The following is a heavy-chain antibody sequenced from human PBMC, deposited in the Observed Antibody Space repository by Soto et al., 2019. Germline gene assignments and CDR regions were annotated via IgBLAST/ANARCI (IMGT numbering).Heavy chain of an antibody. D-gene: IGHD1-26*01. J-gene: IGHJ6*02. CDR2: ISSSSSYT. Sequence: GGSLRLSCAVSGFTFNSYSMNWVRQAPGKGLEWVSYISSSSSYTNYADSVKGRFTISRDNAKNSLYLQMNSLRAEDTAVYYCARRSGSYFDYYYYGMDVWGQGTTVTVSS. V-gene: IGHV3-21*05. CDR1: GFTFNSYS. CDR3: ARRSGSYFDYYYYGMDV.